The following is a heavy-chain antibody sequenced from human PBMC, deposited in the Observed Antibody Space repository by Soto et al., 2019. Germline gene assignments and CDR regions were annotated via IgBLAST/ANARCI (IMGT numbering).Heavy chain of an antibody. J-gene: IGHJ4*02. Sequence: SETLSLTCAVYGGSFSAYYWSWIRQPPGKGLEWIGEINHSGGTSYNPSLKSRVTISVDTSKSQFSLKLTSVTAADRAVYYCARGSVDTVDSSGFYEYWGPGTPVTVFS. D-gene: IGHD3-22*01. CDR3: ARGSVDTVDSSGFYEY. V-gene: IGHV4-34*01. CDR1: GGSFSAYY. CDR2: INHSGGT.